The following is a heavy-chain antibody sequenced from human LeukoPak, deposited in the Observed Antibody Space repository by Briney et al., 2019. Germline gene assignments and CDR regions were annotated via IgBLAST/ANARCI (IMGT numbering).Heavy chain of an antibody. D-gene: IGHD3-22*01. Sequence: SVKVSSKPSGDTFTIYTISWVRQAPGQGLGWVGRIIPILDIANYTQNFQGRVTITADKSTSTAYMELSSLRSEDTAVYYCGSLDDSSSYWGQGTLVTVSS. V-gene: IGHV1-69*02. J-gene: IGHJ4*02. CDR1: GDTFTIYT. CDR3: GSLDDSSSY. CDR2: IIPILDIA.